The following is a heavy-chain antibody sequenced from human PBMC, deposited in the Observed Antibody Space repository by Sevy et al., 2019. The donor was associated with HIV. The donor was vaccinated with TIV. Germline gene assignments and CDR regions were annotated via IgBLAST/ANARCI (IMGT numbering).Heavy chain of an antibody. V-gene: IGHV3-23*01. CDR1: GFTFSTYA. J-gene: IGHJ6*02. Sequence: GGSLRLSCAASGFTFSTYAMNWVRQAPGKGLEWVSSISGSGRSTYYADSVEGRFTISRDNSKNTLYLQMNSLRADDTAVYYCAKGYCSGGSCPRDYYYYGMDVWDQGTTVTVSS. CDR2: ISGSGRST. CDR3: AKGYCSGGSCPRDYYYYGMDV. D-gene: IGHD2-15*01.